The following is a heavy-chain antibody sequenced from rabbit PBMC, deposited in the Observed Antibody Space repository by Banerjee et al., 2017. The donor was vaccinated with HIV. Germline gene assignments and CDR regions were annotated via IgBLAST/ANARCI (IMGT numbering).Heavy chain of an antibody. CDR1: GFSFSGSYW. Sequence: QEQLVESGGGLVKPEGSLTLTCTASGFSFSGSYWTCWVRQAPGKGLELIACIFAGSSGSTYYASWAKGRFTISKTSSTTVTLQMTSLTAADTATYFCARRGSDWGDDLGGPGTLVTVS. V-gene: IGHV1S45*01. D-gene: IGHD4-1*01. CDR3: ARRGSDWGDDL. CDR2: IFAGSSGST. J-gene: IGHJ6*01.